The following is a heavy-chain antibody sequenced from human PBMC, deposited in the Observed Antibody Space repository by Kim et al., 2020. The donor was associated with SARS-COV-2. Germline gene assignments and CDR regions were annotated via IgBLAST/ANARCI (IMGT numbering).Heavy chain of an antibody. J-gene: IGHJ4*02. CDR1: DGSIRDYY. D-gene: IGHD3-22*01. Sequence: SETLSLTCTVPDGSIRDYYWSWFRQPPGKGLEWIGYVFSSGTTNYNPSLESRLTISVDTSKNQFSLRLRSVTAADTAVYYGARRDTRGYYSLWGQGSLVTVSS. V-gene: IGHV4-59*01. CDR2: VFSSGTT. CDR3: ARRDTRGYYSL.